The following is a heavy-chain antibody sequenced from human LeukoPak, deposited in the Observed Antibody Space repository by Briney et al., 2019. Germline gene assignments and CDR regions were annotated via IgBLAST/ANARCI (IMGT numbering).Heavy chain of an antibody. V-gene: IGHV5-51*01. Sequence: GESLKISCETSGYSFTTYWIGWVRQMPGTGLEWVGAIYPDDSDTIYSPSFQGQVTISADKSVRTAYLQWNSLKASDTAMYYCARLRGASGTVNWFDPWGQGTLVTVSS. CDR3: ARLRGASGTVNWFDP. CDR2: IYPDDSDT. CDR1: GYSFTTYW. D-gene: IGHD3-10*01. J-gene: IGHJ5*02.